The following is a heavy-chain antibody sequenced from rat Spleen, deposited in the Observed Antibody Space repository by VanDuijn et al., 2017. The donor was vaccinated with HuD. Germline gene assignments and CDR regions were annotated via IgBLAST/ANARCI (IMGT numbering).Heavy chain of an antibody. D-gene: IGHD4-3*01. CDR1: GFTFSDYY. J-gene: IGHJ2*01. V-gene: IGHV5-29*01. CDR3: ARQIRGPFDY. CDR2: ISYDGSST. Sequence: EVQLVESDGGLVQPGRSLKLSCAASGFTFSDYYMAWVRQAPTKGLEWVATISYDGSSTYYRDSVKGRFTISRDNAKSTLYLQMDSLRSEDTATYYCARQIRGPFDYWGQGVMVTVSS.